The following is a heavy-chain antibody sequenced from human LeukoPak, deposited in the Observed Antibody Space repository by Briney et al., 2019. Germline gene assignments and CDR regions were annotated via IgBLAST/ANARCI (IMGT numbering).Heavy chain of an antibody. CDR3: ARHEIRIYYGSGTLNWFDP. CDR1: GGSITSSSYY. CDR2: IYYSGST. D-gene: IGHD3-10*01. Sequence: PSETLSLTCTVSGGSITSSSYYWGWIRQPPGKGLEWIGSIYYSGSTYYNPSLKSRVTISVDTSKNQFSLKLNSVTAADTAVYYYARHEIRIYYGSGTLNWFDPWGQGTLVTVSS. J-gene: IGHJ5*02. V-gene: IGHV4-39*01.